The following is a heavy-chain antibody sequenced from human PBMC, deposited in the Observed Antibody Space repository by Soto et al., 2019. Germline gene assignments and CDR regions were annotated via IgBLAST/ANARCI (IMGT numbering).Heavy chain of an antibody. Sequence: SETLSLTCIVSVGSISSCDQYWSWSCHPPGKGLEWIGYIYYSGSTYYNPSLKSRVTISVDTSKNQFSLKLSSVTAADTAVYYCARVKSDYVWGSYRYYFDYWGQGTLVTVS. CDR2: IYYSGST. V-gene: IGHV4-30-4*01. CDR3: ARVKSDYVWGSYRYYFDY. J-gene: IGHJ4*02. D-gene: IGHD3-16*02. CDR1: VGSISSCDQY.